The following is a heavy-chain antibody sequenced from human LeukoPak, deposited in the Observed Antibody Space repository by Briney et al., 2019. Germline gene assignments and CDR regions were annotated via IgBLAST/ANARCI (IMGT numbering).Heavy chain of an antibody. J-gene: IGHJ6*02. CDR2: ISYDGSNK. CDR3: AKEAGEYDFWSGYYTYYYYGMDV. D-gene: IGHD3-3*01. CDR1: GFTFSSYG. Sequence: GGSLRLSCAASGFTFSSYGMHWVRQAPGKGLEWVAVISYDGSNKYHADSVKGRFTISRDNSKNTLYLQMNSLRAEDTAVYYCAKEAGEYDFWSGYYTYYYYGMDVWGQGTTVTVSS. V-gene: IGHV3-30*18.